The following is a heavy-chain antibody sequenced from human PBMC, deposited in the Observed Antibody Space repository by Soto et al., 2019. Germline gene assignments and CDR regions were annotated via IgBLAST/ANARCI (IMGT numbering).Heavy chain of an antibody. J-gene: IGHJ6*02. CDR2: INAGNGNT. CDR1: GYTFTSYA. Sequence: QVQLVQSGAEVKKPGASVKVSCKASGYTFTSYAMHWVRQAPGQRLEWMGWINAGNGNTKYSQKFQGRGTITRDTSASTAYMELSSLRSEDTAVYYCARVSYYGSGSYYSPRYYYYGMDVWGQGTTVTVSS. V-gene: IGHV1-3*01. D-gene: IGHD3-10*01. CDR3: ARVSYYGSGSYYSPRYYYYGMDV.